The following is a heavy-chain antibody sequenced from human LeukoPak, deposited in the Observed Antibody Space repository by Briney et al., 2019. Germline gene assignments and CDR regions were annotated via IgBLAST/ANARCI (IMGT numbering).Heavy chain of an antibody. V-gene: IGHV3-11*04. D-gene: IGHD3-10*02. Sequence: PGGSLRLSCAASGFTVSSNYMSWVRQAPGKGLEWVSYISSSGSTIYYADSVKGRFTISRDNAKNSLYLQMNSLRAEDTAVYYCAELSITMIGGVWGKGTTVTISS. J-gene: IGHJ6*04. CDR3: AELSITMIGGV. CDR1: GFTVSSNY. CDR2: ISSSGSTI.